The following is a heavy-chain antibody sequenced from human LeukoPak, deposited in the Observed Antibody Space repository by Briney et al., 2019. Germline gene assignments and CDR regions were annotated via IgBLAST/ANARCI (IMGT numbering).Heavy chain of an antibody. D-gene: IGHD3-10*01. Sequence: PGGSLRLSCAASGFTFENFWIHWVRQGPGKELVWVSRINGHGTTTGYADSVKGRFTISRDNAKNTVYLQMNSLRAEDTAVYYCAGVLAGLIRGSPYWGQGTLVAVSS. V-gene: IGHV3-74*01. CDR3: AGVLAGLIRGSPY. CDR2: INGHGTTT. CDR1: GFTFENFW. J-gene: IGHJ4*02.